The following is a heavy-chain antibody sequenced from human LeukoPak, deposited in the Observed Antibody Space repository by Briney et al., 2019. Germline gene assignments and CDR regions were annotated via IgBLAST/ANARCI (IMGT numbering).Heavy chain of an antibody. V-gene: IGHV4-39*07. CDR2: IYYSGST. J-gene: IGHJ4*02. D-gene: IGHD6-19*01. Sequence: PSETLSLTCTVSGGSISSSSYYWGWIRQPPGKGLEWIGSIYYSGSTYYNPSLKSRVTISVDTSKNQFSLKLSSVTAADTAVYYCARDLGVNLRWLVPGSDYWGQGTLVTVSS. CDR1: GGSISSSSYY. CDR3: ARDLGVNLRWLVPGSDY.